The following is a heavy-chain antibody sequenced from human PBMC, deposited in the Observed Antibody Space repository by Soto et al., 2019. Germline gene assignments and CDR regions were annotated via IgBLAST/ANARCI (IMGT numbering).Heavy chain of an antibody. Sequence: PGGSLRLSCAASGFTFSSYWMHWVRQAPGKGLVWVSRINSDGGSTTYADSVKGRFTISRDNAKNTLYVQMNSLRVEDTAVYYCAKRDCSRSSCQYYFDYWGQGTLVTVSS. CDR3: AKRDCSRSSCQYYFDY. J-gene: IGHJ4*02. CDR2: INSDGGST. D-gene: IGHD2-2*01. V-gene: IGHV3-74*01. CDR1: GFTFSSYW.